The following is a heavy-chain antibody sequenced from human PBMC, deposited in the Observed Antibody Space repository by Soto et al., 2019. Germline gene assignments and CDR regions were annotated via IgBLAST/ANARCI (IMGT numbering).Heavy chain of an antibody. Sequence: QVQLVQSGAEVKKPGASVKVSCKTSGYTFTDYYMHWVRQAPGQGLEWMGVFSPSGGSATYAQKFQGRVTMTSDTSTRTVYMELSSLRSDDTAVYYCASDGGGEWLWIDYWDQGTLVTVSS. CDR1: GYTFTDYY. CDR2: FSPSGGSA. D-gene: IGHD3-16*01. CDR3: ASDGGGEWLWIDY. J-gene: IGHJ4*02. V-gene: IGHV1-46*01.